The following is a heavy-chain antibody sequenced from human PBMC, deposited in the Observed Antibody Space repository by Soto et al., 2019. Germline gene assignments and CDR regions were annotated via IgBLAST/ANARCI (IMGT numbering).Heavy chain of an antibody. J-gene: IGHJ6*02. D-gene: IGHD2-8*01. Sequence: ASVKVSCKASGYSFPDYHIHWVRQAPGQGLEWLGRINPKSGGTSTAQKFQGWVTMTTDTSISTASMELTRLTSDDTAIYYCARGDSTDCSNGVCSFFYNHDMDVWGQGTTVTVSS. CDR1: GYSFPDYH. CDR3: ARGDSTDCSNGVCSFFYNHDMDV. V-gene: IGHV1-2*04. CDR2: INPKSGGT.